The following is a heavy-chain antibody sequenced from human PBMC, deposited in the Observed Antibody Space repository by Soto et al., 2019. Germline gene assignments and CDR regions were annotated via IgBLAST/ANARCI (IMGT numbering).Heavy chain of an antibody. Sequence: QVQLQESGPGLVKPSGTLSLSCAVSGGSISSSHWWTWVRQPPGKGLEWIGEIYHRGSTNYNPSPNRRATFTGVPCKNHIPTNQSSVTDADTGVHYSSSSGEGEDYWGQGILVTVSS. J-gene: IGHJ4*02. D-gene: IGHD3-10*01. CDR3: SSSGEGEDY. CDR1: GGSISSSHW. V-gene: IGHV4-4*02. CDR2: IYHRGST.